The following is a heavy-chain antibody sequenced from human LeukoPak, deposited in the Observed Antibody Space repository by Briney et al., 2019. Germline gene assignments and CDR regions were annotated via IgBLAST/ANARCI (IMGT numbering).Heavy chain of an antibody. CDR1: GFTFSSYE. CDR3: ARARDGGFDY. Sequence: GGSLRLSCAASGFTFSSYEMNWVRQAPGKGLEWVSYISSSGSTIYYADSVKGRFTISRDNAKNSLYLQMNSLRAEDTAVYYCARARDGGFDYWGQGTLVTVSS. V-gene: IGHV3-48*03. D-gene: IGHD3-16*01. J-gene: IGHJ4*02. CDR2: ISSSGSTI.